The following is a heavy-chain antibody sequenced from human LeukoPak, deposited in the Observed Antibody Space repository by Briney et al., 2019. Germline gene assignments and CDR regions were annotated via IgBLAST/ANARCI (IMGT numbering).Heavy chain of an antibody. CDR3: ARGGPIPTIVVVPAAVNFDY. V-gene: IGHV4-34*01. CDR2: INHSGST. Sequence: SETLSLTCAVYGGSSSGYYWSWIRQPPGKGLEWIGEINHSGSTNYNPSLKSRVTISVDTSKNQFSLKLSSVTAADTAVYYCARGGPIPTIVVVPAAVNFDYWGQGTLVTVSS. D-gene: IGHD2-2*01. CDR1: GGSSSGYY. J-gene: IGHJ4*02.